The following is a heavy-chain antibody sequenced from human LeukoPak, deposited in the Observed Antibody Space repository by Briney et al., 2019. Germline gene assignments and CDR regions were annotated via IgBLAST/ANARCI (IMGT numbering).Heavy chain of an antibody. CDR2: IKQDGSEK. V-gene: IGHV3-7*01. Sequence: PGGSLRLSCAASGFTFSSYWMSWVRQAPGKGLEWVANIKQDGSEKYYVDSVKGRFTISRDNAKNTLYLQMNSLRDEDTAVYYCASTARQPYFDYWGQGILVTVSS. CDR1: GFTFSSYW. CDR3: ASTARQPYFDY. J-gene: IGHJ4*02.